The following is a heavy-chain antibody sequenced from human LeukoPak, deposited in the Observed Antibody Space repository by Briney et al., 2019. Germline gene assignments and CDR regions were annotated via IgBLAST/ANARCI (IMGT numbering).Heavy chain of an antibody. CDR3: AREGASITGTTIPFDY. CDR2: ISSSGSTI. CDR1: GFTFSSYE. V-gene: IGHV3-48*03. J-gene: IGHJ4*02. Sequence: GGSLRLSCAASGFTFSSYEMNWVRQAPGKGLEWVSYISSSGSTIYYADSVKGRFTISRDNAKNSLYPQMNSLRAEDTAVYYCAREGASITGTTIPFDYWGQGTLVTVSS. D-gene: IGHD1-7*01.